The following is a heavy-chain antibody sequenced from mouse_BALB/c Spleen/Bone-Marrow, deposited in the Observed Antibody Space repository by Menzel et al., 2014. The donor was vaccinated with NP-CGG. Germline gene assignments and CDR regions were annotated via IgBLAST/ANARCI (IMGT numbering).Heavy chain of an antibody. CDR3: ARFNYGPWFAY. Sequence: EVKVVESGPDLVKPSQSLSLPCTVTGYSITSGYSWHWIQQFPGNKLEWMGYIHYSGSTNYSPSLKSRISITRDTSKNQFFLQLNSVTTEDAATYYCARFNYGPWFAYWGQGTLVTVSA. D-gene: IGHD1-2*01. J-gene: IGHJ3*01. CDR1: GYSITSGYS. CDR2: IHYSGST. V-gene: IGHV3-1*02.